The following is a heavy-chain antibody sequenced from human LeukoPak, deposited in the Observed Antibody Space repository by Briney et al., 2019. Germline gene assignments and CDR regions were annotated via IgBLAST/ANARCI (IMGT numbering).Heavy chain of an antibody. CDR2: IKQDGSEK. CDR1: GFTFSSYW. D-gene: IGHD3-22*01. CDR3: ARDRSVYYYDSSGYYFLDY. Sequence: GGSLRLSCAASGFTFSSYWMSWVRQAPGKGLEWVANIKQDGSEKYYVDSVKGRFTISRDNVKNSLYLQMNSLRAEDTAVYYCARDRSVYYYDSSGYYFLDYWGQGTLVTVSS. J-gene: IGHJ4*02. V-gene: IGHV3-7*01.